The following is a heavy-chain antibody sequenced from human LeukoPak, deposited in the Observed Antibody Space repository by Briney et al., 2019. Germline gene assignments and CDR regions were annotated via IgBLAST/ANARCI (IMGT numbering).Heavy chain of an antibody. CDR2: IIPIFGTA. V-gene: IGHV1-69*05. J-gene: IGHJ6*03. CDR1: GGTFSSYA. CDR3: ARAPGGYCSSTSCAYYYYYYMDV. D-gene: IGHD2-2*01. Sequence: SVTVSCKASGGTFSSYAISWVRQAPGQGLEWMGGIIPIFGTANYAQKFQGRVTITTDESTSTAYMELSSLRSEDTAVYYCARAPGGYCSSTSCAYYYYYYMDVWGKGTTVTVSS.